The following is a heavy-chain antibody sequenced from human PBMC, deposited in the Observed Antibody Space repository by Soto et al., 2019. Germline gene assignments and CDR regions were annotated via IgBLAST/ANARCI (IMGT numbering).Heavy chain of an antibody. J-gene: IGHJ6*02. CDR2: ISYDGRNK. CDR1: VFTFSSYA. CDR3: ARDSLIVVVPAAILYYYYYGMDV. D-gene: IGHD2-2*02. V-gene: IGHV3-30*04. Sequence: GGSLRLSCAASVFTFSSYAMHRVRQAPGKGLEWVAFISYDGRNKYYGDSVRGRFTISRDNSKNTLYLQMNSLRAEDTAVYYCARDSLIVVVPAAILYYYYYGMDVWGQGTTVTVSS.